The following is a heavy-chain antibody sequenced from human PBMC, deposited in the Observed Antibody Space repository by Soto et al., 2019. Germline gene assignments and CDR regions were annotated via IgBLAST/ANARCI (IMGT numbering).Heavy chain of an antibody. CDR1: GGSVSSGSYY. D-gene: IGHD3-3*01. V-gene: IGHV4-61*01. CDR3: ARHGNDFWSGYYTGFDP. Sequence: PSETLSLTCTVSGGSVSSGSYYWSWIRRPPGKGLEWIGYIYYSGSTNYNPSLKSRVTISVDTSKNQFSLKLSSVTAADTAVYYCARHGNDFWSGYYTGFDPWGQGTMVPVYS. CDR2: IYYSGST. J-gene: IGHJ5*02.